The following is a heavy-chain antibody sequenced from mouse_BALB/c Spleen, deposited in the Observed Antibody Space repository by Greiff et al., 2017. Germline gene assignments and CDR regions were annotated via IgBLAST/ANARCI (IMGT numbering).Heavy chain of an antibody. CDR1: GFTFSSFG. J-gene: IGHJ2*01. CDR2: ISSGSSTI. D-gene: IGHD2-3*01. V-gene: IGHV5-17*02. CDR3: ARSNGYYYFDY. Sequence: EVMLVEPGGGLVQPGGSRKLSCAASGFTFSSFGMHWVRQAPEKGLEWVAYISSGSSTIYYADTVKGRFTISRDNPKNTLFLQMTSLRSEDTAMYYCARSNGYYYFDYWGQGTTLTVSS.